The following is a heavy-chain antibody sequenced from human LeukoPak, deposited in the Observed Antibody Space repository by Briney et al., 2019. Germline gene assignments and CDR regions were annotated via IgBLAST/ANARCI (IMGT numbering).Heavy chain of an antibody. J-gene: IGHJ4*02. CDR1: GFTSSDYY. D-gene: IGHD6-6*01. Sequence: GGSLRLSCAASGFTSSDYYMSWIRQAPGKGLEWVSYISSSGSTIYYADSVKGRFTISRDNAKNSLYLQMNSLRAEDTAVYYCARHIAARLNPWDYWGQGTLVTVSS. CDR3: ARHIAARLNPWDY. V-gene: IGHV3-11*01. CDR2: ISSSGSTI.